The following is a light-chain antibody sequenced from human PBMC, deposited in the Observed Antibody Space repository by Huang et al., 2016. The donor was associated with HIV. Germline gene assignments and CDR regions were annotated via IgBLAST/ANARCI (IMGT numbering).Light chain of an antibody. CDR1: QSVSNN. Sequence: EIVMTQSPATLSVSPGERATLSCRASQSVSNNLPWYQQKPGQAPRLLIYAASTRATGIPARFSGSGSGTEFSLTISSLESEDFAVYHCQQYDNWPRTFGQGTKVEFK. CDR2: AAS. J-gene: IGKJ1*01. CDR3: QQYDNWPRT. V-gene: IGKV3-15*01.